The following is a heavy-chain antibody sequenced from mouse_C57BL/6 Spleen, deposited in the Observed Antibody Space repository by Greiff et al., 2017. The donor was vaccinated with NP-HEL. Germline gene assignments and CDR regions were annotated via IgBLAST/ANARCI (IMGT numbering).Heavy chain of an antibody. CDR3: ARATYGTWYVDV. CDR1: GYTFTSYW. D-gene: IGHD2-1*01. CDR2: IDPSASET. Sequence: QVQLQQPGAELVRPGSSVQLSCKASGYTFTSYWMHWVKQRPIQGLDWIGNIDPSASETHYNQKFKDKATLTVDKSSSPAYMQLSSLTSEDSAVYYWARATYGTWYVDVWGTGTTVTGSS. J-gene: IGHJ1*03. V-gene: IGHV1-52*01.